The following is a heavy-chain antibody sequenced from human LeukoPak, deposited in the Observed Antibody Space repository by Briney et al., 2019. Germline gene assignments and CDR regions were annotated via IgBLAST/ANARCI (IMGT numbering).Heavy chain of an antibody. V-gene: IGHV5-10-1*01. J-gene: IGHJ5*02. CDR2: IAPSDSYT. CDR3: VRQPPGVYDTTQNWFDP. Sequence: KDGESLKISCKVSGYSLPSYWITWVRQVPGKGLEWMGRIAPSDSYTNYNPSFEGHVTMSVEKSITTVYLQWSSLKASDTAMYYCVRQPPGVYDTTQNWFDPWGQGTLVTVSS. CDR1: GYSLPSYW. D-gene: IGHD3-22*01.